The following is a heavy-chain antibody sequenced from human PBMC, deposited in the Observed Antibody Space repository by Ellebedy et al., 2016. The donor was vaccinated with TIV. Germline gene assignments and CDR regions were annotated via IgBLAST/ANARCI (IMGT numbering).Heavy chain of an antibody. J-gene: IGHJ6*02. Sequence: GGSLRLXXAASGFTVSSNYMGWVRQAPGKGLEWVSVIYSGGSTYYADSVKGRFTISRDNSKNTLYLQMNSLRAEDTAVYYCARRPVQLERPAYYYGMDVWGQGTTVTVSS. CDR3: ARRPVQLERPAYYYGMDV. CDR1: GFTVSSNY. CDR2: IYSGGST. V-gene: IGHV3-53*05. D-gene: IGHD1-1*01.